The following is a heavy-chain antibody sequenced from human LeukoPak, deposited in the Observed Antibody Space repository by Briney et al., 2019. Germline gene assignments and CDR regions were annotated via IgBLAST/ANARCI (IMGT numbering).Heavy chain of an antibody. CDR1: GLTFSNYA. J-gene: IGHJ5*02. CDR2: ISDLSDRI. CDR3: VVTDISSA. D-gene: IGHD5-12*01. V-gene: IGHV3-23*01. Sequence: GGFLRLSCVASGLTFSNYAMTWVRQAPGKGLQWVSVISDLSDRIYYADSVKGRFTISRDNSKNTVYLQMNSLRAEDTAVYFCVVTDISSAWGQGTQVIVSS.